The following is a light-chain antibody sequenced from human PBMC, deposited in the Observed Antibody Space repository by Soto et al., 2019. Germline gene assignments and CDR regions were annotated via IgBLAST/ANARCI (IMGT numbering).Light chain of an antibody. CDR2: DIS. CDR3: QQYNKWPLIT. V-gene: IGKV3-15*01. Sequence: EVVMTQSPATLSVSPGERATLSCRASQTVSRNLAWYQQRPGQAPRLLIYDISNRAAGVPARFSGSGSETEFTLTISGLQSEDFAIYYCQQYNKWPLITFGQGTRLEIK. CDR1: QTVSRN. J-gene: IGKJ5*01.